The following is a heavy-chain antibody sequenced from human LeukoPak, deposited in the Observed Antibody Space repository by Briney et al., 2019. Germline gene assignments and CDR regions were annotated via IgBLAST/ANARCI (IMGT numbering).Heavy chain of an antibody. D-gene: IGHD6-19*01. CDR2: ITPIFGTA. Sequence: GASVKVSCKSSGGTFSSYAISWVRQAPGQGLAWMGGITPIFGTANYAQKFQGRVTITADESTSTAYLELSSLRSEDTGVYYCARVWGVAGPLTHWGQGTLVTVSS. V-gene: IGHV1-69*13. CDR3: ARVWGVAGPLTH. J-gene: IGHJ4*02. CDR1: GGTFSSYA.